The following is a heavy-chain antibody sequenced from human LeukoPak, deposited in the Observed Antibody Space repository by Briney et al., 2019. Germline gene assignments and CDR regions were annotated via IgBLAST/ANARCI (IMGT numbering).Heavy chain of an antibody. CDR2: INPSGGST. Sequence: GASVKVSCKASGYTFTSYYMHWVRQAPGQGLEWMGIINPSGGSTSYAQKFQGRVTMTRDTSTSTVYMELSSLRSEDTAVYYCARDPQGGYDQGLGGDYWGQGTLVTVSS. D-gene: IGHD3-22*01. CDR1: GYTFTSYY. V-gene: IGHV1-46*01. CDR3: ARDPQGGYDQGLGGDY. J-gene: IGHJ4*02.